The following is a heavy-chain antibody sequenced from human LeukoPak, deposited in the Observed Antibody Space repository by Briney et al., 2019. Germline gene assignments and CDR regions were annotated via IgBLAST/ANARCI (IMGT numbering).Heavy chain of an antibody. CDR2: IQDNGNQK. V-gene: IGHV3-7*01. J-gene: IGHJ4*01. Sequence: PGGSLRLSCAASGFTLRRNWMTWVRQAPGKGLEWVASIQDNGNQKIYVDSVKGRFTISRDNAQSSLSLQMNSLRGEDSAVYYCARDGYLAGLDYWGQGTLVTVAS. CDR3: ARDGYLAGLDY. D-gene: IGHD5-18*01. CDR1: GFTLRRNW.